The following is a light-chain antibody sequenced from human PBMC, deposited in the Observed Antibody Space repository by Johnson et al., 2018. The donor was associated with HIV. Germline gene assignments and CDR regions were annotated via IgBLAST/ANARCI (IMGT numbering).Light chain of an antibody. CDR2: ENN. Sequence: TQPPSVSAAPGQKVTISCSGSSSNIGNNYVSWYQQLPGTAPKLLIYENNKRPSGIPDRFSGSKSGTSATLGITGLQTGDEADYYCGTWDSSLSRIFGTGTKVTVL. CDR3: GTWDSSLSRI. J-gene: IGLJ1*01. CDR1: SSNIGNNY. V-gene: IGLV1-51*02.